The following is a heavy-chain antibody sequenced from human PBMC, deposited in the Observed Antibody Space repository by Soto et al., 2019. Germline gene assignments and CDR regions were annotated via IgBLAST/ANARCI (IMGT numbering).Heavy chain of an antibody. CDR2: IYHSGST. CDR3: AGIGGIFGVVKGDYYGMDV. D-gene: IGHD3-3*01. V-gene: IGHV4-4*02. Sequence: LSLTCAVSGGSISSSNWWSWVRQPPGKGLEWIGEIYHSGSTNYNPSLKSRVTISVDKSKNQFSLKLSSVTAADTAVYYCAGIGGIFGVVKGDYYGMDVWGQGTTVTVSS. J-gene: IGHJ6*02. CDR1: GGSISSSNW.